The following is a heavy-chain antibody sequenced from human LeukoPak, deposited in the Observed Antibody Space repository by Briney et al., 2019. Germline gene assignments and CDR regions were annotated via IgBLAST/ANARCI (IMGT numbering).Heavy chain of an antibody. CDR2: ISGSSGNT. CDR3: ANWGAGTKGLY. V-gene: IGHV3-23*01. J-gene: IGHJ4*02. CDR1: GFTFSDHA. D-gene: IGHD1-1*01. Sequence: GGSLRLSCAASGFTFSDHAMGWVRQAPGRGLEWVSSISGSSGNTYYADSVKGRYSISRDNSKNTLFLQINRLRAEDTAIYYCANWGAGTKGLYWGQGTLVTVSS.